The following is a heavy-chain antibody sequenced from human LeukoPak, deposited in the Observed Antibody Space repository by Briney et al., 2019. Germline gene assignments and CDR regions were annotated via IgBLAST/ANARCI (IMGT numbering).Heavy chain of an antibody. V-gene: IGHV3-33*06. CDR1: GFTFSSYS. J-gene: IGHJ5*02. D-gene: IGHD3-3*01. CDR2: IWYDGSNK. Sequence: PGGSLRLSCAASGFTFSSYSMNWFRQAPGKGLEWVAVIWYDGSNKYYADSVKGRFTISRDNSKNTLYLQMNSLRAEDTAVYYCAKEGPVYYDFWSGYYNPNWFDPWGQGTLVTVSS. CDR3: AKEGPVYYDFWSGYYNPNWFDP.